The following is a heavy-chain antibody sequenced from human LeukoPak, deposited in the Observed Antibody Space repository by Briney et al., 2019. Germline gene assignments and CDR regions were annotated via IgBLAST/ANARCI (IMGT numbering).Heavy chain of an antibody. CDR3: ARDGKRCTNGVCYGDFDY. J-gene: IGHJ4*02. CDR1: GFTFSTYG. V-gene: IGHV3-33*01. D-gene: IGHD2-8*01. CDR2: IWSDGSYK. Sequence: GGSLRLSCAASGFTFSTYGMHWVRQAPGKGQEWLAVIWSDGSYKYYADSVKGRFTISRDNSKNTLYLQMSSLRAEDTAVYYCARDGKRCTNGVCYGDFDYWGQGTLVTVSS.